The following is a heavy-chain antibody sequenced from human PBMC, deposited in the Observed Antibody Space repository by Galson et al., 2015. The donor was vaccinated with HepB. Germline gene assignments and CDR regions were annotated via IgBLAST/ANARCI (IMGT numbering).Heavy chain of an antibody. D-gene: IGHD3-3*01. Sequence: SLRLSCAVSGFTFSSCNMNWVRQAPGKGLEWVSSIISSSGNMYYADSVKGRFTISRDNAKNSLYLQMHSLRAEDTAVYYCAKDLVDGRILEWLLYRSRIRFDYWGQGTLVTVSS. CDR2: IISSSGNM. V-gene: IGHV3-21*01. J-gene: IGHJ4*02. CDR3: AKDLVDGRILEWLLYRSRIRFDY. CDR1: GFTFSSCN.